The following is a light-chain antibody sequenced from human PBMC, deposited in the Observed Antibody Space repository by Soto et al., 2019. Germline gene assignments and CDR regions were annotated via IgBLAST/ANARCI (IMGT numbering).Light chain of an antibody. CDR1: SSDVGGYNY. CDR3: SSYTSSSLYV. V-gene: IGLV2-14*01. CDR2: EVS. J-gene: IGLJ1*01. Sequence: QSALTRPASVSGSPGQSITISCTGTSSDVGGYNYGSWYQQHPGKAPKLMIYEVSNRPSGVSNRFSGSKSGNTASLTISGLQAEDEADYYCSSYTSSSLYVFGNGTTLTVL.